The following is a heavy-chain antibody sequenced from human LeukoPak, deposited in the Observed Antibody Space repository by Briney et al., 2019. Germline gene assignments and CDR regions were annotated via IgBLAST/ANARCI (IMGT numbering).Heavy chain of an antibody. CDR3: ANQGRTGDSSGYSPFDY. V-gene: IGHV3-23*01. Sequence: PGGSLRPSCAASGFTFSSYSIHWVRQAPGKGLEWVSAISGSGGSTYYADSVKGRFTISRGNSKNTLYLQMNSLRAEDTAVYYCANQGRTGDSSGYSPFDYWGQGTLVTVSS. D-gene: IGHD3-22*01. J-gene: IGHJ4*02. CDR1: GFTFSSYS. CDR2: ISGSGGST.